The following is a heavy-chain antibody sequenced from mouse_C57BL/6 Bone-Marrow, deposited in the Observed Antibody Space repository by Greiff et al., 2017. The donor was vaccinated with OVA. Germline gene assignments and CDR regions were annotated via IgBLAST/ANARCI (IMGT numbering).Heavy chain of an antibody. CDR2: FTMYSDAT. J-gene: IGHJ3*01. CDR3: ASGNSFAY. CDR1: YFAFMASA. V-gene: IGHV1-49*01. Sequence: LQQSGAELVRPGSSVKLSCKASYFAFMASALHWVKQRPGHGLEWIGTFTMYSDATEYSENFKGKATLSANTSSSTAYMELSSLTSEDSAVYYCASGNSFAYWGQGTLVTVSA. D-gene: IGHD2-1*01.